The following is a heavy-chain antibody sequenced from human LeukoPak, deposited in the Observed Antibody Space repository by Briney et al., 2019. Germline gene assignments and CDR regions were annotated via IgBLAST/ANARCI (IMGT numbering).Heavy chain of an antibody. Sequence: GGSLRLSCAASGFTFSSYWMNWVRQAPGKGLGWVSRINSDGSGKNYVDSVKGGFTISRDNAKNTLYLQMNSLRADDMAVYYCAGGYCSGGSCFSFSYYYYGMVVWGKGTTVTVSS. D-gene: IGHD2-15*01. J-gene: IGHJ6*04. V-gene: IGHV3-74*01. CDR3: AGGYCSGGSCFSFSYYYYGMVV. CDR2: INSDGSGK. CDR1: GFTFSSYW.